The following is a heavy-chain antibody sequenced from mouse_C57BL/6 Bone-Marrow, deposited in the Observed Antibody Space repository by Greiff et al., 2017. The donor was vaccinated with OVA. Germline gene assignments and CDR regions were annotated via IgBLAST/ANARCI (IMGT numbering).Heavy chain of an antibody. V-gene: IGHV5-4*01. J-gene: IGHJ2*01. CDR2: ISDGGSYT. Sequence: EVQLVESGGGLVKPGGSLKLSCAASGFTFSSYAMSWVRQTPEKRLEWVATISDGGSYTYYPDNVKGRFTISRDNAKNNLYLQMSHLKSEDTAMYYCARDGLGNYGYWGQGTTLTVSS. CDR3: ARDGLGNYGY. CDR1: GFTFSSYA. D-gene: IGHD2-14*01.